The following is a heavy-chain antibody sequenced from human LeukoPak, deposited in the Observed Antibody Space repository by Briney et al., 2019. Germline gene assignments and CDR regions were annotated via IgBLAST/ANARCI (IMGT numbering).Heavy chain of an antibody. D-gene: IGHD5-18*01. J-gene: IGHJ4*02. CDR1: GGSISSYY. CDR3: ARATAMVKDLDY. V-gene: IGHV4-59*01. Sequence: SETLSLTCTVSGGSISSYYWSWIRQPPGKGPEWIGYIYYSGSTNYNPSLKSRVTISVDTSKNQFSLKLSSVTAADTAVYYCARATAMVKDLDYWGQGTLVTVSS. CDR2: IYYSGST.